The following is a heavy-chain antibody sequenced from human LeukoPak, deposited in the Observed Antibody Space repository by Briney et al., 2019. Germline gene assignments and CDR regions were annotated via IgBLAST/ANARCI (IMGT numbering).Heavy chain of an antibody. J-gene: IGHJ5*02. CDR3: PRGSESKEAVVLKGWFDP. CDR1: GYTFSGFTGYY. D-gene: IGHD6-19*01. Sequence: WASVKVSCKASGYTFSGFTGYYIRWVPQARGQGLEWMGWLNPNSGSTKSAQKVHGRVTMSSDTSITTAYMRLSRLGSDDTAVYYCPRGSESKEAVVLKGWFDPWGQGTLVTVSS. V-gene: IGHV1-2*02. CDR2: LNPNSGST.